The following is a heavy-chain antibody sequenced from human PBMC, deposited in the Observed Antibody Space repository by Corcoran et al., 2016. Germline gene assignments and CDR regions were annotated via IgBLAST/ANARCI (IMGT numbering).Heavy chain of an antibody. J-gene: IGHJ4*02. D-gene: IGHD1-7*01. CDR2: IYHSGST. V-gene: IGHV4-38-2*02. CDR1: GYSISSGYY. Sequence: QVQLQESGPGLVKPSETLSLTCTVSGYSISSGYYWGWIRQPPGKGLEWIGSIYHSGSTYYNPSLKSRVTISVDTSKNQFSLKLSSVTAADTAVYYCASGITGTGTPDYWGQGTLFTVSS. CDR3: ASGITGTGTPDY.